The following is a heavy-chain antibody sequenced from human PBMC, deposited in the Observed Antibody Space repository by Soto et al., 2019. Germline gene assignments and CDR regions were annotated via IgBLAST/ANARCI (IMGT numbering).Heavy chain of an antibody. J-gene: IGHJ6*02. D-gene: IGHD3-10*01. Sequence: SVKVSCKASGGTFSSYAISWVRQAPGQGLEWMGGIIPIFGTANYARKFQGRVTITADESTSTAYMELSSLRSEDTAVYYCAVWFGEPRPYYYYGMDVWGQGTTVTVSS. CDR2: IIPIFGTA. CDR3: AVWFGEPRPYYYYGMDV. V-gene: IGHV1-69*13. CDR1: GGTFSSYA.